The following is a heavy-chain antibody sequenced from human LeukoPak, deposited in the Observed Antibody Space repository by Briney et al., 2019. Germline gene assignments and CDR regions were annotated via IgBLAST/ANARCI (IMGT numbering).Heavy chain of an antibody. CDR2: INHTGST. CDR1: GGSFSGYY. V-gene: IGHV4-34*01. Sequence: PSETLSLTCAVYGGSFSGYYWSWIRQPPGKGLEWIGEINHTGSTTYHPSLKSRVTISVDTSKNQFSLKLSSVTAADTAMYYCARVKRKYQLLKPLHETPSHYFDYWGQGTLVTVSS. D-gene: IGHD2-2*01. J-gene: IGHJ4*02. CDR3: ARVKRKYQLLKPLHETPSHYFDY.